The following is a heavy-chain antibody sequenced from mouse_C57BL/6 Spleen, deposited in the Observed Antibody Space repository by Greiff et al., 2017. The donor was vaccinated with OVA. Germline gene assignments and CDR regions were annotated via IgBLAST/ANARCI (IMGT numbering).Heavy chain of an antibody. CDR3: ARANWDGAWFAY. CDR2: ISYDGSN. CDR1: GYSITSGYY. J-gene: IGHJ3*01. D-gene: IGHD4-1*01. V-gene: IGHV3-6*01. Sequence: DVKLQESGPGLVKPSQSLSLTCSVTGYSITSGYYWNWIRQFPGNKLEWMGYISYDGSNNYNPSLKNRISITRDTSKNQFFLKLNSVTTEDTATYYCARANWDGAWFAYWGQGTLVTVSA.